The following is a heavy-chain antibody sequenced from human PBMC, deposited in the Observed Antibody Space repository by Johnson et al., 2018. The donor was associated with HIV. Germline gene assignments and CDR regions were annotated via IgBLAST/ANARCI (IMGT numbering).Heavy chain of an antibody. D-gene: IGHD5-18*01. CDR3: ARAYSYGALDI. Sequence: VESGGGLVQPGGSLRVSCAASGFTVSSNYMSWVRQAPGKGLEWVSVIYSGGSTYYADSVKGRYTISRDNSKNTLYLQMNSLRADDTAVYYCARAYSYGALDIWGQGTRVNVSS. CDR1: GFTVSSNY. V-gene: IGHV3-66*01. J-gene: IGHJ3*02. CDR2: IYSGGST.